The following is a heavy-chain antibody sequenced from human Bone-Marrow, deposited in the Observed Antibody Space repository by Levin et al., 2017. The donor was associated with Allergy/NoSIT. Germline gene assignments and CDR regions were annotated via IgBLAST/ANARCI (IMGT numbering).Heavy chain of an antibody. Sequence: GESLKISCKASGYTFTSYGISWVRQAPGQGLEWMGWISAYNGNTNYAQKLQGRVTMTTDTSTSTAYMELRSLRSDDTAVYYCARDAPVIMVSGAFDPWGQGTLVTVSS. V-gene: IGHV1-18*01. J-gene: IGHJ5*02. CDR1: GYTFTSYG. CDR3: ARDAPVIMVSGAFDP. D-gene: IGHD1-26*01. CDR2: ISAYNGNT.